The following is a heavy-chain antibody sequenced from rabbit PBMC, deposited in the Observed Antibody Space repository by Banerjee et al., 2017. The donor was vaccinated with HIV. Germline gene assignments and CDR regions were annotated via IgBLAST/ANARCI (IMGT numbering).Heavy chain of an antibody. CDR3: ARAGSNYYDWLDL. V-gene: IGHV1S45*01. CDR2: IYTSSGSA. Sequence: QQQLEESGGGLVKPGGTLTLTCKASGIDFSSYYYMCWVRQAPGKGLELIACIYTSSGSAYYASWAKGRFTISKTSSTTVTLQMTSLTAADTATYFCARAGSNYYDWLDLWGPGTLVTVS. CDR1: GIDFSSYYY. D-gene: IGHD8-1*01. J-gene: IGHJ5*01.